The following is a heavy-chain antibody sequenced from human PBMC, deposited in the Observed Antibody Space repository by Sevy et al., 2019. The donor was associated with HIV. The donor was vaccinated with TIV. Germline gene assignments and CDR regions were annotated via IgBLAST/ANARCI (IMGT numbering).Heavy chain of an antibody. CDR3: SRDQWQQVVRPHCDY. CDR1: GFIFGDYA. Sequence: GGSLRLACTASGFIFGDYAVSWVRQAPGKGLEWVGFFRSKAFGGTTDFAASVKGRFTISRDDSESIAYLQMNSLKTEDTAVYYCSRDQWQQVVRPHCDYWGQGTLVTVSS. V-gene: IGHV3-49*04. D-gene: IGHD6-13*01. CDR2: FRSKAFGGTT. J-gene: IGHJ4*02.